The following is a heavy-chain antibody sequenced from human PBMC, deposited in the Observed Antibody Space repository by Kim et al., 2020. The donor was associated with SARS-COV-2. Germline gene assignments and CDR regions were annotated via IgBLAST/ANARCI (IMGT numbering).Heavy chain of an antibody. CDR1: GFTLSSYA. Sequence: GGSLRLSCAASGFTLSSYAMSWVRQAPGKGLEWVSSITTTGGTTYYADSVKGRFSISRDNSKNTLYLQMNSLRVEDTAVYYCAKHLMGVAKAFDYWGQGTLVTVSS. V-gene: IGHV3-23*01. CDR3: AKHLMGVAKAFDY. CDR2: ITTTGGTT. J-gene: IGHJ4*02. D-gene: IGHD3-10*01.